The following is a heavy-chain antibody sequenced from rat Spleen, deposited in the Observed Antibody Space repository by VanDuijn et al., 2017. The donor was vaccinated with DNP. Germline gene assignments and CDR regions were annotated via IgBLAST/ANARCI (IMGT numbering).Heavy chain of an antibody. CDR3: ATSDSYGFAY. CDR1: GFTFRNYD. D-gene: IGHD1-2*01. Sequence: EVQLVESGGGLIQPGRSLKLSCTASGFTFRNYDMAWVRQAPTKGLEWVAAISYEGSSTYYRDSVKGRFTFSRDNAKSTLYLQIDSLRSEDTATYYCATSDSYGFAYWGQGTLVTVSS. J-gene: IGHJ3*01. V-gene: IGHV5S10*01. CDR2: ISYEGSST.